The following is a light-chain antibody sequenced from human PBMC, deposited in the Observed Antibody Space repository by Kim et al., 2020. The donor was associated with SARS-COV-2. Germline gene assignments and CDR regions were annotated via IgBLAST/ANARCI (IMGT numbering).Light chain of an antibody. CDR1: SSNIGNNY. CDR2: DND. V-gene: IGLV1-51*01. J-gene: IGLJ3*02. Sequence: GQKVTISCSGSSSNIGNNYVSWYQQFPGTAPKLLIYDNDQRPSGIPDRFSGSKSGTSATLGITGLQTGDEADYYCGTWDGSLSAGVFGGGTKLTVL. CDR3: GTWDGSLSAGV.